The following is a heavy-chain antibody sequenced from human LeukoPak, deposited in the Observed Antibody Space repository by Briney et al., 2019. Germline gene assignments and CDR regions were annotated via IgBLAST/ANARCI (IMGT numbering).Heavy chain of an antibody. D-gene: IGHD1-7*01. V-gene: IGHV1-18*01. J-gene: IGHJ6*03. Sequence: ASVKVSCKASGYTFTSYGISWVRQAPGQGLEWMGWISAYNGNTNYAQKLQGRVTMTTDTSTSTAYMELSSLRSEDTAVYYCARGRTGTTLDYYYYYMDVWGKGTTVTVSS. CDR1: GYTFTSYG. CDR3: ARGRTGTTLDYYYYYMDV. CDR2: ISAYNGNT.